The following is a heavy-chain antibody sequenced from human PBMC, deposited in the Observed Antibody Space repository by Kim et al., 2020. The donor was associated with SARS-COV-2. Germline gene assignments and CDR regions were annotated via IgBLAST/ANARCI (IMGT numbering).Heavy chain of an antibody. CDR3: AREGYSAAGDY. D-gene: IGHD6-13*01. V-gene: IGHV4-34*01. Sequence: SETLSLTCAVYGGSFSGYYWSWIRQPPGKGLEWIGEINHSGSTNYNPSLKSRVTISVDTSKNQFSLKLSSVTAADTAVYYCAREGYSAAGDYWGQGTLVTVSS. J-gene: IGHJ4*02. CDR2: INHSGST. CDR1: GGSFSGYY.